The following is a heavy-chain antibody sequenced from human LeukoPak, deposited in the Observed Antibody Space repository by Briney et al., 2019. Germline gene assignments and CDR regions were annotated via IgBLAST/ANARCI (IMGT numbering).Heavy chain of an antibody. CDR2: ISSSSSYI. CDR3: AGGRERDGYSIDY. J-gene: IGHJ4*02. CDR1: GFTFSSYS. Sequence: GGSLRLSCAASGFTFSSYSMNWVRQAPGKGLEWVSSISSSSSYIHYADSVKGRFTISRDNAKNSLYLRMNSLRAEDTAVYYCAGGRERDGYSIDYWGQGTLVTVSS. V-gene: IGHV3-21*01. D-gene: IGHD5-24*01.